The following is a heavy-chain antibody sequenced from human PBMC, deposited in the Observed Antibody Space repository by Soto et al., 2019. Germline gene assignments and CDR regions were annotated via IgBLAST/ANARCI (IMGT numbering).Heavy chain of an antibody. Sequence: GGSLRLSCAASGFTFSDYYMSWIRQAPGKGLEWVSYMSSSSSYTNYADSVKGRFTISRDNAKNSLYLQMNSLRAEDTAVYYCARRYGLGFDYWGQGTLVTVSS. CDR3: ARRYGLGFDY. CDR2: MSSSSSYT. J-gene: IGHJ4*02. CDR1: GFTFSDYY. V-gene: IGHV3-11*03. D-gene: IGHD3-10*01.